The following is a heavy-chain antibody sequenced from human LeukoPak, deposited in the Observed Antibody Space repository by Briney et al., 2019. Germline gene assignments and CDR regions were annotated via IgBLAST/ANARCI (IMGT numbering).Heavy chain of an antibody. V-gene: IGHV4-34*01. J-gene: IGHJ4*02. CDR3: ASGRMAGRRVDY. D-gene: IGHD6-6*01. CDR2: INHSGST. Sequence: SETLSLTCAVYGGTFSGYYWSWIRQPPGKGLEWIGEINHSGSTNYNPSLKSRVTISVDTSKNQFSLKLSSVTAADTALYYCASGRMAGRRVDYWGQGTLVTVSS. CDR1: GGTFSGYY.